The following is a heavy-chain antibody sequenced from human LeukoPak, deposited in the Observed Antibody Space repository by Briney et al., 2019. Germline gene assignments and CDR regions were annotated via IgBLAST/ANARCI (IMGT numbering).Heavy chain of an antibody. J-gene: IGHJ4*02. CDR3: ARDDSSGYYATQGYYFDY. CDR1: GGTFSSYA. V-gene: IGHV1-69*04. D-gene: IGHD3-22*01. Sequence: ASVKVSCKASGGTFSSYAISWVRQAPGQGLEWMGRIIPIFGKANYAQKFQGRVTITADKSTSTAYMELSSLRSEDTAVYYCARDDSSGYYATQGYYFDYWGQGPLVTVCS. CDR2: IIPIFGKA.